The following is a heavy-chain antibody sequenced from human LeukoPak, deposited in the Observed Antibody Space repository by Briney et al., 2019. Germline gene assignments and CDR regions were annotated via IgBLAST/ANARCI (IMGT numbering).Heavy chain of an antibody. J-gene: IGHJ6*02. V-gene: IGHV4-39*01. CDR2: IYYSGST. CDR1: GGSISSSSYY. CDR3: ARGRYYDFWSGSGMDV. D-gene: IGHD3-3*01. Sequence: SETLSLTCTVSGGSISSSSYYWGWIRQPPGKGLEWIGSIYYSGSTYYNPSLKSRVTISVDTSKNQFSLKLSSVTAADTAVYYCARGRYYDFWSGSGMDVWGQGTTVTVSS.